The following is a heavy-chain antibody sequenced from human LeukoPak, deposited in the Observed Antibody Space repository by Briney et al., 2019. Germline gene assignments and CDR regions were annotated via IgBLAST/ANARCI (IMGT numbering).Heavy chain of an antibody. J-gene: IGHJ4*02. CDR3: ATRVELLWFGELFSSFDY. CDR2: ISGSGNST. CDR1: GFTFSSYA. D-gene: IGHD3-10*01. Sequence: EGSLRLSCAASGFTFSSYAMSWVRQAPGKGLEWVSGISGSGNSTYYADSVKGRFTISRDNSKNTLYLQMNSLRAEDTAVYYCATRVELLWFGELFSSFDYWGQGTLVTVSS. V-gene: IGHV3-23*01.